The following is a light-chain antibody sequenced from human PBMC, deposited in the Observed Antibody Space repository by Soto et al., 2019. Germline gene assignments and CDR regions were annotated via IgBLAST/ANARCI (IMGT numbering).Light chain of an antibody. CDR3: QQSYNTPWT. CDR2: GAD. Sequence: DIQMTQSPSSLSASVGDRVTITCRTSQNIRYSLNWYQQKPEKAPQLLIYGADTLESGVPSRFSGSGSGTDFTLTIKSLQPEDVATYYCQQSYNTPWTFGQGTKVEIK. CDR1: QNIRYS. J-gene: IGKJ1*01. V-gene: IGKV1-39*01.